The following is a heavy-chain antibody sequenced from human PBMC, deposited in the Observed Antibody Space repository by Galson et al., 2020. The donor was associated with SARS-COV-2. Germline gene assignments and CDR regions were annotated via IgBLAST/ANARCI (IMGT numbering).Heavy chain of an antibody. CDR3: ARDSPYGGYDDY. CDR1: GFTFSSYG. J-gene: IGHJ4*02. CDR2: IWYDGSNK. V-gene: IGHV3-33*01. Sequence: GGSLRLSYAASGFTFSSYGMHWVRQAPGKGLEWVAVIWYDGSNKYYADSVKGRFTISRDNSKNTLYLQMNSLRAEDTAVYYCARDSPYGGYDDYWGQGTLVTVSS. D-gene: IGHD3-3*01.